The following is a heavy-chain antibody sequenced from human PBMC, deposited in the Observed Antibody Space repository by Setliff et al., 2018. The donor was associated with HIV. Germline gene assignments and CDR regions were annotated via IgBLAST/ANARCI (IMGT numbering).Heavy chain of an antibody. CDR1: GGSISNDNYY. V-gene: IGHV4-61*02. D-gene: IGHD3-22*01. CDR3: ARELGLGTFYYDSTGNPKANAFDI. CDR2: IYASGST. J-gene: IGHJ3*02. Sequence: SETLSLTCTVSGGSISNDNYYWSWIRQPAGKGLEWIGRIYASGSTNYNPSLKSPVSISVDTSRNQFSLKLTSVTAADTAVYYCARELGLGTFYYDSTGNPKANAFDIWGQGT.